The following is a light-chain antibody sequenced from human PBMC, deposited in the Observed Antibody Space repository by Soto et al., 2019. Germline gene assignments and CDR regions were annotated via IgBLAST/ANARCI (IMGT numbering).Light chain of an antibody. CDR1: QSISSY. J-gene: IGKJ1*01. CDR2: AAS. V-gene: IGKV1-39*01. Sequence: DIQMTQSPSSLSASVGDRVTITCRASQSISSYLNWYQQKPGKAPQLLIYAASSLQSGVTSKFSGSGAGTDFPLTINSLQPEDFAIYYCHQSYSTPPKRTFGQGTKVEIK. CDR3: HQSYSTPPKRT.